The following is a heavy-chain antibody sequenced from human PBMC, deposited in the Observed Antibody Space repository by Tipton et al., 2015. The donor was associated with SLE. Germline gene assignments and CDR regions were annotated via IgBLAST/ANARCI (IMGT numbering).Heavy chain of an antibody. Sequence: TLSLTCTVSGAYISSGTYHWGWIRQPPGKGLEWIASFYFGGHTYYTPSLESRVTISPGTSDNQFSLRLNSVTAADTAIYYCVRQPGYSYDPSYFDSWGLGTLVTVSS. CDR2: FYFGGHT. D-gene: IGHD5-18*01. V-gene: IGHV4-39*01. CDR3: VRQPGYSYDPSYFDS. J-gene: IGHJ4*02. CDR1: GAYISSGTYH.